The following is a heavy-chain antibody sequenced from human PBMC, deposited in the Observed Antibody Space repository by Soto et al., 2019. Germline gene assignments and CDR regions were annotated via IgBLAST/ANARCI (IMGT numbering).Heavy chain of an antibody. D-gene: IGHD5-12*01. CDR3: ARVLRSGYLAYFYYDMDV. J-gene: IGHJ6*02. CDR1: GYSFTSYW. V-gene: IGHV5-51*01. Sequence: GESLKISGKGSGYSFTSYWIAWVRQMPGKGLEWMGIIYPVDSDTRYSPSFQGQVTISADKSLSTAYLQWSSLKASDTAMYYCARVLRSGYLAYFYYDMDVWGQGTKVTVSS. CDR2: IYPVDSDT.